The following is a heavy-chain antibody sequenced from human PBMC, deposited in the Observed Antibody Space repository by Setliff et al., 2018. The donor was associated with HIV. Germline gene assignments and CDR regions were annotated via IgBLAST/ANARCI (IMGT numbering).Heavy chain of an antibody. CDR3: AHRPFFCGGDCYLFDS. Sequence: TLSLTCTVSGGSISSYYWSWIRQPPGKALEWLALIYWDDYKHYSPSLNSRLTITKDTSKNQVVLTMTNIDPVDTATYHCAHRPFFCGGDCYLFDSWGQGALVTVS. CDR2: IYWDDYK. CDR1: GGSISSYYW. D-gene: IGHD2-21*02. V-gene: IGHV2-5*08. J-gene: IGHJ5*01.